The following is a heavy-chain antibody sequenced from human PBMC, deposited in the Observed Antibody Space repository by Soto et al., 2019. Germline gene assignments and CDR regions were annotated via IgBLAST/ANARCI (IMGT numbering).Heavy chain of an antibody. CDR1: GYTFNTHG. CDR2: ISAYNGNT. Sequence: GASVKVSCKASGYTFNTHGINWVRQAPGQGLEWMGWISAYNGNTNYAQKLQGRVTMTTDTSTSTAYMELRSLRSDDTAVYYCARVLTVISGDSYNNRIYPRAQRTLVPVSS. D-gene: IGHD3-10*01. CDR3: ARVLTVISGDSYNNRIYP. V-gene: IGHV1-18*01. J-gene: IGHJ5*02.